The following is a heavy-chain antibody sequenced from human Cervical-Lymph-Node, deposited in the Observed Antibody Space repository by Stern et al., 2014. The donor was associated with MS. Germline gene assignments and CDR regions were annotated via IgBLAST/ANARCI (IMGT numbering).Heavy chain of an antibody. CDR3: AREKNHYDYNGHLRNALDF. CDR1: GASISSHY. J-gene: IGHJ3*01. V-gene: IGHV4-59*11. D-gene: IGHD3-16*01. CDR2: IYYSGST. Sequence: QLQLQESGPGLVKPSETLSLTCTVSGASISSHYWSWIRQSPGKGLEWIGNIYYSGSTNYNPSLKSRINISVDASKRQFSLNLTSVTAADTAIYYCAREKNHYDYNGHLRNALDFWGQGTRVTVSS.